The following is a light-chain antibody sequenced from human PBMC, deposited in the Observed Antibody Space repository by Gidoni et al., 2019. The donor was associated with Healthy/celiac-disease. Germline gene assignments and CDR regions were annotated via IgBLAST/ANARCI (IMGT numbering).Light chain of an antibody. Sequence: IVLTQSPATLSLSPRERATLSCRASQSVSSYLAWYQQKPGQAPRLLIYDASNRATGIPARFSGSGSGTDFTLTISSLEPEDFAVDYCQQRSNWLFITFXQXTRLEIK. J-gene: IGKJ5*01. CDR2: DAS. CDR3: QQRSNWLFIT. CDR1: QSVSSY. V-gene: IGKV3-11*01.